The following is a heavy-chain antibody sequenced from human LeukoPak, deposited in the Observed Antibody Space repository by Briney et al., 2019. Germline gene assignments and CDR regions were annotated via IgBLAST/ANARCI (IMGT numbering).Heavy chain of an antibody. Sequence: SETLSLTCTVSGGSISSSSYYWGWIRQPPGKGLEWIGSIYYSGSTYYNPSLKSRVTISVDTSKNQFSLKLSSVTAADTAVYYCARVGRESYLLYTVVTPWGPDGWFDPWGQGTLVTVSS. V-gene: IGHV4-39*07. D-gene: IGHD4-23*01. J-gene: IGHJ5*02. CDR3: ARVGRESYLLYTVVTPWGPDGWFDP. CDR2: IYYSGST. CDR1: GGSISSSSYY.